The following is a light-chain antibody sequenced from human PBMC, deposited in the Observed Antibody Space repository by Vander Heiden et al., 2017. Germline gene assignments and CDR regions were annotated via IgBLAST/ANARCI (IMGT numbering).Light chain of an antibody. CDR2: KAS. CDR1: QSISSC. V-gene: IGKV1-5*03. CDR3: QQYNRYSMYT. J-gene: IGKJ2*01. Sequence: TITCRASQSISSCLAWYQQKPGKAPKLLIYKASSLESGVPSRFSGSGSGTEFTLTISSLQPDDFATYYCQQYNRYSMYTFGQGTKLEIK.